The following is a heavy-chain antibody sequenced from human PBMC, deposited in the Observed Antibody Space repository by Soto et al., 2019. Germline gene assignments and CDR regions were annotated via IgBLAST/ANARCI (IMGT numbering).Heavy chain of an antibody. CDR3: ERFVNNWNYRSWFDP. Sequence: GGSLRLSCAASGFIFSSYGMHWVRQAPGKGLEWVAVIWYDGSTIHYADSVKGRFTISRDNSKSTLFLQMNSLRAEDTAVYYCERFVNNWNYRSWFDPWCQAILVTVS. J-gene: IGHJ5*02. CDR1: GFIFSSYG. CDR2: IWYDGSTI. D-gene: IGHD1-20*01. V-gene: IGHV3-33*01.